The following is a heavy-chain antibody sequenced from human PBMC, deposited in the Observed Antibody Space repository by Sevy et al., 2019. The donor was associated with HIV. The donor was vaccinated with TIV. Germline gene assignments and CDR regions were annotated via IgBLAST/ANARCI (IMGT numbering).Heavy chain of an antibody. Sequence: GGSLRLSCAASGFTFSSYAMHWVRQAPGKGLEWVGVISYDGSNKYYADSVKGRFTISRDNSKNTLYLQMNSLRAEDTAVYYCARDRRSSSSTYFDYWGQGTLVTVSS. CDR1: GFTFSSYA. CDR2: ISYDGSNK. D-gene: IGHD6-6*01. V-gene: IGHV3-30-3*01. CDR3: ARDRRSSSSTYFDY. J-gene: IGHJ4*02.